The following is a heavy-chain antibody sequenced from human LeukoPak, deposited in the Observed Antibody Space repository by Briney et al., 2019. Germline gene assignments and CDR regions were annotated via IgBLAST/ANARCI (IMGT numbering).Heavy chain of an antibody. J-gene: IGHJ4*02. D-gene: IGHD6-13*01. Sequence: GGSLRLSCAASGFTFSSYAMHWVRQAPGKGLEYVSAISSNGGSTSYANSVKGRFTISRDNSKNTLYLQMGSLRAEDTAVYYCARLHQQLVPYWGQGTLATVSP. CDR3: ARLHQQLVPY. V-gene: IGHV3-64*01. CDR1: GFTFSSYA. CDR2: ISSNGGST.